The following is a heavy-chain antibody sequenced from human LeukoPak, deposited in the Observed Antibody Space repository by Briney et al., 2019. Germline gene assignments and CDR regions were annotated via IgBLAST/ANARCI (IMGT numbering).Heavy chain of an antibody. J-gene: IGHJ4*02. CDR3: AKDITMIVVVMTGFDY. Sequence: GGSLRLSCAASGFTFSSYAMSWVRQAPGKGLEWVSAISGSGGSTYYADSVKGRFTISRDNSKNTLYLQMNSLRAEDTAVYYCAKDITMIVVVMTGFDYWGQGTLVTVSS. CDR2: ISGSGGST. D-gene: IGHD3-22*01. CDR1: GFTFSSYA. V-gene: IGHV3-23*01.